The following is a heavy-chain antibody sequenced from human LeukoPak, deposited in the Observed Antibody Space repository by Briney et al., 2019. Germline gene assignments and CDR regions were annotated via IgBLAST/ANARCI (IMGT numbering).Heavy chain of an antibody. J-gene: IGHJ4*02. V-gene: IGHV3-7*01. CDR1: GFTFSNYY. CDR2: IKQDGSEK. CDR3: ASGRYYGGPLDY. Sequence: GGSLRLSCAASGFTFSNYYMSWVRQAPGKGLEWVANIKQDGSEKYYVDSVKGRFTISRDNAKNSLYLQMNSLRAEDTAVYYCASGRYYGGPLDYWGQGTLVTVSS. D-gene: IGHD1-26*01.